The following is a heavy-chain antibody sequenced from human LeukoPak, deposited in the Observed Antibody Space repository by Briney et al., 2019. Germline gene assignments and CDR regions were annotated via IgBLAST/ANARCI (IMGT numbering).Heavy chain of an antibody. V-gene: IGHV3-23*01. CDR2: ISGSGGST. Sequence: GGSLRLSCAASGFTFSSYAMSWVRQAPGKGLEWVSAISGSGGSTYYADSVKGRLTISRDNSKNTLYLQMNSLRAEDTAVYYCARDRLYCSSTSCQNYYYYGMDVWGQGTTVTVSS. CDR1: GFTFSSYA. CDR3: ARDRLYCSSTSCQNYYYYGMDV. J-gene: IGHJ6*02. D-gene: IGHD2-2*01.